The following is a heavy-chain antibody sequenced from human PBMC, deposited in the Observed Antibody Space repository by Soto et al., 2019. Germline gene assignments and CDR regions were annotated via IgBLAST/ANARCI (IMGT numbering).Heavy chain of an antibody. Sequence: GASVKLSCEASGYTFTGYYMHWVRQAPGQGLEWMGWINPNSGGTNYAQKFQGWVTMTRDTSISTAYMELSRLRSDDTAVYYCARAPAFGVVAGYHYYMEVWGKGTTVTVSS. J-gene: IGHJ6*03. D-gene: IGHD3-3*01. V-gene: IGHV1-2*04. CDR1: GYTFTGYY. CDR3: ARAPAFGVVAGYHYYMEV. CDR2: INPNSGGT.